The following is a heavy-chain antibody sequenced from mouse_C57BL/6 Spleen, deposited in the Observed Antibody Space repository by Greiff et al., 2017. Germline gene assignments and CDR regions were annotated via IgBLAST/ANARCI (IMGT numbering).Heavy chain of an antibody. Sequence: EVHLVESGGGLVKPGGSLKLSCAASGFTFSDYGMHWVRQAPEKGLEWVAYISSGSSTIYYADTVKGRFTISRDNAKNTLFLQMTSLRSEDTAMYYCARSGGYYFDYWGQGTTLTVSS. V-gene: IGHV5-17*01. J-gene: IGHJ2*01. CDR3: ARSGGYYFDY. CDR1: GFTFSDYG. CDR2: ISSGSSTI.